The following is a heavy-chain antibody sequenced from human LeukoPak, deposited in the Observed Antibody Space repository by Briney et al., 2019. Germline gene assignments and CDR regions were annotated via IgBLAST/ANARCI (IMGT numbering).Heavy chain of an antibody. V-gene: IGHV3-30*18. J-gene: IGHJ4*02. Sequence: GRSLRLSCAASGFTFNNYAMHWVRQAPGKGLEWVAVISYDGSNKYYADSVKGRFTISRDNSKNTLYLQMNSLRAEDTAVYYCAKVPHPYSSGWYGGFFDYWGQGTLVTVSS. CDR2: ISYDGSNK. CDR3: AKVPHPYSSGWYGGFFDY. CDR1: GFTFNNYA. D-gene: IGHD6-19*01.